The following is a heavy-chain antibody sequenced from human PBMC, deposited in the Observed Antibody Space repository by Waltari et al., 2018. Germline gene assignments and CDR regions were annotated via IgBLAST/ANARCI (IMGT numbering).Heavy chain of an antibody. CDR1: GFTFEDYA. J-gene: IGHJ4*02. Sequence: EVQLVESGGGLVQPGRSLRLSCAASGFTFEDYAMHWVRQAPGKGLGWVSSISSNGGSIGYADSVRGRFTISRDNAKSSLYLEMNSLRGEDTALYYCAKGNSAWYADYWGQGTLVTVSS. V-gene: IGHV3-9*01. D-gene: IGHD6-19*01. CDR3: AKGNSAWYADY. CDR2: ISSNGGSI.